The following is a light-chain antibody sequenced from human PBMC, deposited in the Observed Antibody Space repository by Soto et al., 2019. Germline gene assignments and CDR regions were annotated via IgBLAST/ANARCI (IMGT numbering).Light chain of an antibody. CDR3: QSSDSSLSGSYV. CDR2: GNS. V-gene: IGLV1-40*01. CDR1: SSNIGAGYD. Sequence: QSALTQPPSVSGAPGQRVTISCTGSSSNIGAGYDVHWYQQLPGTAPKLLIYGNSNRPSGVPDRFSGSKSGTSASLAITGLQAEDEADYYCQSSDSSLSGSYVFGTWTKLTVL. J-gene: IGLJ1*01.